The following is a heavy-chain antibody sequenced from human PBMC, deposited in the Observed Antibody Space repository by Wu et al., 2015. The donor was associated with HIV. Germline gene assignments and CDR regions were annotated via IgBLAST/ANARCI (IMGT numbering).Heavy chain of an antibody. D-gene: IGHD2/OR15-2a*01. CDR2: MNPKSGSA. CDR1: GGSFRDYC. V-gene: IGHV1-8*02. J-gene: IGHJ1*01. Sequence: QVQLVQSGAEVKKPGASVKVSCKASGGSFRDYCINWIRHAPGRGLEWMGWMNPKSGSAGFGRDFQGRISLTRNNSISTAYLELNRVTSDDTAIYYCARVGVLLTSAHLLEYFQHWGQGTRVVVSS. CDR3: ARVGVLLTSAHLLEYFQH.